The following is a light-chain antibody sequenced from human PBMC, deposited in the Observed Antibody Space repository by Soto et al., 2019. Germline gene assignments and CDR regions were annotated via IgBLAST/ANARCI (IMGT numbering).Light chain of an antibody. CDR3: CSYAGSPRYV. J-gene: IGLJ1*01. CDR1: SSDVGGYNY. V-gene: IGLV2-11*01. CDR2: DVS. Sequence: QSVLTQPRSVSGSPGQSVTISCTGTSSDVGGYNYVSWYQQHPGKAPKVMIYDVSERPSGVPDRLSGSMSGNTASLTISGLQAEDEAEYYCCSYAGSPRYVFGTGTKLTVL.